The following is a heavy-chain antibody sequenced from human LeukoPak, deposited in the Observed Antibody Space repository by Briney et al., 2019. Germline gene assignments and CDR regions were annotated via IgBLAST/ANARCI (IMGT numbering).Heavy chain of an antibody. V-gene: IGHV3-23*01. Sequence: PGGSLRLSCAASGFTFSSYWMSWVRQAPGKGLEWVSAISGSGGSTYYADSVKGRFTISRDNSKNTLYLQMNSLRAEDTAVYYCAKFLFGDPTFDYWGQGTLVTVSS. J-gene: IGHJ4*02. D-gene: IGHD3-10*01. CDR3: AKFLFGDPTFDY. CDR2: ISGSGGST. CDR1: GFTFSSYW.